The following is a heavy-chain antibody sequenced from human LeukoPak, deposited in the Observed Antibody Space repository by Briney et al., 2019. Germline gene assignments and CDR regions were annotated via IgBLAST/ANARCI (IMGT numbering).Heavy chain of an antibody. Sequence: SETLSLTCTVSGGSISSYYRSWIRQPPGKGLEWIGYIYYSGSTNYNPSLKSRVTISVDTSKNQFSLKLSSVTAADTAVYYCARASGYSSSWYPDYWGQGTLVTVSS. CDR1: GGSISSYY. J-gene: IGHJ4*02. CDR2: IYYSGST. D-gene: IGHD6-13*01. CDR3: ARASGYSSSWYPDY. V-gene: IGHV4-59*01.